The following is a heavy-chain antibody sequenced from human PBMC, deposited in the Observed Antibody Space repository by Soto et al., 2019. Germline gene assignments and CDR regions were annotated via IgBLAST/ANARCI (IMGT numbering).Heavy chain of an antibody. V-gene: IGHV3-30*18. CDR1: GFTFSTYG. CDR2: ISYDGRNK. J-gene: IGHJ6*02. CDR3: AKRDSLDYGLDV. Sequence: VGSLRLSCAASGFTFSTYGMHWVRQAPGKGLEWVAVISYDGRNKDYADSVKGRFTISRDNFKDTLFLQMNTLRPEDSGVYYCAKRDSLDYGLDVWGQGTTVTVSS. D-gene: IGHD3-22*01.